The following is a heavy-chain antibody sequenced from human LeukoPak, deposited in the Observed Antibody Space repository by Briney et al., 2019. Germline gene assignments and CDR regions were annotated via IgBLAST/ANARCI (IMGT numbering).Heavy chain of an antibody. V-gene: IGHV3-7*03. Sequence: GGSLRLSCAASGFIFSSYWMSWVRQALGKGLEWVANIKEEGGEKYYVDSVKGRFTISRDNAKNSLYLQTNRLRAEDTAVYYCARRALRYCSSTSCPAQYYGVDVWGKGTTVTVSS. CDR1: GFIFSSYW. D-gene: IGHD2-2*01. CDR2: IKEEGGEK. CDR3: ARRALRYCSSTSCPAQYYGVDV. J-gene: IGHJ6*04.